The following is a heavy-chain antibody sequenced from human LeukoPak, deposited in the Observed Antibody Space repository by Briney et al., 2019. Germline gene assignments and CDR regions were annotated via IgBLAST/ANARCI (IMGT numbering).Heavy chain of an antibody. CDR3: ARGGYGGAFDY. V-gene: IGHV3-43D*04. J-gene: IGHJ4*02. CDR1: GFDFDDYM. D-gene: IGHD4-23*01. CDR2: ISWDGGTT. Sequence: SGGSLRPSCAASGFDFDDYMMHWVRQVPGKGLEWVSLISWDGGTTNYADSVKGRFTISRDNSKNSLYFLMNDLTAEDTAFYYCARGGYGGAFDYWGQGTLVTVSS.